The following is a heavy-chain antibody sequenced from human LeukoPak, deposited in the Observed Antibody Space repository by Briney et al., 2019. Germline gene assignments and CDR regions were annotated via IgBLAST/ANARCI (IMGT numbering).Heavy chain of an antibody. Sequence: SETLSLTCTVSGGSVSSGSYYWSWIRQPPGKGLEWIGYIYYSGSTNYNPSLKSRVTISVDTSKNQFSLKLSSVTAADTAVYYCARGRPSSPYFDYWGQGTLVTVSS. CDR3: ARGRPSSPYFDY. D-gene: IGHD2-2*01. CDR2: IYYSGST. V-gene: IGHV4-61*01. CDR1: GGSVSSGSYY. J-gene: IGHJ4*02.